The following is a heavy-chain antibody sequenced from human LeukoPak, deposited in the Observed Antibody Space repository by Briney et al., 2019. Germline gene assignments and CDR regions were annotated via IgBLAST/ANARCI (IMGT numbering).Heavy chain of an antibody. V-gene: IGHV3-23*01. J-gene: IGHJ6*02. CDR1: GFTFSTYA. CDR2: ISGSGSTT. D-gene: IGHD4-17*01. Sequence: TGGSLRLSCAASGFTFSTYAMSWVRQAPGKGLEWVSAISGSGSTTYYTDSVKGRFTISRDNSKNTLYLQMNSLRAEDTAVYYCASPLDYGDYPSYYYYGMDVWGQGTTVTVSS. CDR3: ASPLDYGDYPSYYYYGMDV.